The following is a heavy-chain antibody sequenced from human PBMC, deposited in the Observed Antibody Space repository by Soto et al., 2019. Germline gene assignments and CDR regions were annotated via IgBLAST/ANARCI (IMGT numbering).Heavy chain of an antibody. J-gene: IGHJ6*02. CDR2: ISAYNGNT. CDR3: ARDHHDILTGYYRRYYYYYGMDV. V-gene: IGHV1-18*01. CDR1: GYTFTSYG. Sequence: QVQLVQSGAEVKKPGASVKVSCKASGYTFTSYGISWVRQAPGQGLEWMGWISAYNGNTNYAQKLQGRVTMTTDTSTSTAYMELRSLRSDDTAVYYCARDHHDILTGYYRRYYYYYGMDVWGQGTTVTVSS. D-gene: IGHD3-9*01.